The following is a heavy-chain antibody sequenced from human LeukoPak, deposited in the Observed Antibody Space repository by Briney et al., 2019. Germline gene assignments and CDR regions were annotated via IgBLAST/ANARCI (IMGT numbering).Heavy chain of an antibody. J-gene: IGHJ4*02. V-gene: IGHV3-66*01. Sequence: PGGSLRLSCAASGFTVSSNYMSWVRQAPGKGLEWVSVIYSGGSTYYADSVKGRFTISRDNSKNTLYLQMNSLRAEDTAVYYCARGRGNYYVSFDYWGQGTQVTVSS. CDR3: ARGRGNYYVSFDY. CDR2: IYSGGST. CDR1: GFTVSSNY. D-gene: IGHD3-10*02.